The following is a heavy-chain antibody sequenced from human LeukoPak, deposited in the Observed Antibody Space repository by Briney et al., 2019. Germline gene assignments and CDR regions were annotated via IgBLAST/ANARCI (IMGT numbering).Heavy chain of an antibody. CDR1: GGSISSYY. Sequence: SGTLSLTCTVSGGSISSYYWSWIRQPPGQGLEWIGYIYYSGSTNYNPTLKSRVTISVDTSKNQFSLKLSSVTAADTAVYYCARAATDYGGIGFDYWGQGTLVTVSS. CDR2: IYYSGST. CDR3: ARAATDYGGIGFDY. J-gene: IGHJ4*02. D-gene: IGHD4-23*01. V-gene: IGHV4-59*01.